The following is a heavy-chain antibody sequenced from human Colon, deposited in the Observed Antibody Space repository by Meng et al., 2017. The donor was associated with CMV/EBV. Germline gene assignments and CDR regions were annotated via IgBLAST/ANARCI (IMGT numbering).Heavy chain of an antibody. V-gene: IGHV2-5*02. J-gene: IGHJ5*01. CDR3: ARRQCTATSCNRSWFDS. CDR2: IYWDDDK. Sequence: SLSISGMGVGWMRQPPGKALEWVALIYWDDDKRYNPSLKSRLTITKDTSKNEVVLILTDMNPADTATYYCARRQCTATSCNRSWFDSWGQGTLVTVSS. D-gene: IGHD2-2*02. CDR1: SLSISGMG.